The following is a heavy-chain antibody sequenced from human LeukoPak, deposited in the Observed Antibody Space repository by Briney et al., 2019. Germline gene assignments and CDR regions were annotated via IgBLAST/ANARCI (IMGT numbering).Heavy chain of an antibody. V-gene: IGHV1-69*05. J-gene: IGHJ4*02. Sequence: SVKVSCKASGYSFSNHGIRWVRQAPGQGLERMGGIMPIFGATNYAQKFQGRLTITTDRSTSTAYMELNNLSSEDTALYYCARVATVDSLDNWGQGTLVTVSS. CDR2: IMPIFGAT. CDR1: GYSFSNHG. D-gene: IGHD4-23*01. CDR3: ARVATVDSLDN.